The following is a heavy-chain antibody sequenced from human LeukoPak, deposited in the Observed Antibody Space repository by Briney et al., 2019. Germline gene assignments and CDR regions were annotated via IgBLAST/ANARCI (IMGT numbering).Heavy chain of an antibody. CDR2: INHSGST. J-gene: IGHJ4*02. D-gene: IGHD4-17*01. V-gene: IGHV4-34*01. CDR3: ARTFGDYPYYLDY. Sequence: PSETLSLTCAVYGGSFSGYYWSWIRQPPGKGLEWIGEINHSGSTNYNPSLKSRVTISVDTSKNQFSLKLSSVTAADTAVYYCARTFGDYPYYLDYWGQGTLVTVSS. CDR1: GGSFSGYY.